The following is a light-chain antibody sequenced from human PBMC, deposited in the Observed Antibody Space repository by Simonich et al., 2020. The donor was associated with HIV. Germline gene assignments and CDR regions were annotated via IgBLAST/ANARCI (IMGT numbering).Light chain of an antibody. J-gene: IGLJ3*02. CDR3: QSYDSSNQGV. V-gene: IGLV6-57*03. CDR1: SGSIASNY. CDR2: EDN. Sequence: NFMLTQPHSVSESPGKTVTISCTRSSGSIASNYVQWYQQRPGSAPTPVIYEDNQRPSGVPHRFSGSIDSSSNSASLTISGLKTEDEADYYCQSYDSSNQGVFGGGTKLTVL.